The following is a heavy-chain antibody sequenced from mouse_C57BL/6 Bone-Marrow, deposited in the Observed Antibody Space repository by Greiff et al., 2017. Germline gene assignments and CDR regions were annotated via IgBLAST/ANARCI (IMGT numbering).Heavy chain of an antibody. CDR2: IDPETGGT. D-gene: IGHD1-1*01. CDR3: TRLKYDGSRWYFDV. V-gene: IGHV1-15*01. CDR1: GYTFTDYE. J-gene: IGHJ1*03. Sequence: VQLQQSGAELVRPGASVTLSCKASGYTFTDYEMHWVKQTPVHGLEWIGAIDPETGGTAYNQKFKGKAILTADKSSSTAYMELRSLTSEDSAVYYCTRLKYDGSRWYFDVWGTGTTVTVSS.